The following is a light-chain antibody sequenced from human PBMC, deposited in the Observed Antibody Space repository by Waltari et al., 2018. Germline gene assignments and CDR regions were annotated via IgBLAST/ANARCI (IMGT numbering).Light chain of an antibody. CDR2: DVF. CDR3: CAYTIRSTLV. Sequence: SALTQPASVSGSPGQSITISCAGTSSDIGANEYVSWYQQHPDKAPKLIIHDVFNRPCGISKRFSGSKSANTASLTITGLQAEDEADYYCCAYTIRSTLVFGGGTRVTVL. J-gene: IGLJ3*02. V-gene: IGLV2-14*03. CDR1: SSDIGANEY.